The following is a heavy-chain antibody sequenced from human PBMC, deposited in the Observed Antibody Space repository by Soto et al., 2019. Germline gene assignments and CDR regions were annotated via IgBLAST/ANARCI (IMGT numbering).Heavy chain of an antibody. Sequence: QVQLVESGGGVVQPGRSLRLSCVASGFTFSSSGMHWVRQAPGKGLEWVAVISYNTTKKDYGDSVKGRFTISRDNSKNALYLQMTSLRPEDTAVYYCAKDRVTEAYYYYGMDVWGQGTTVTFSS. CDR2: ISYNTTKK. D-gene: IGHD2-21*02. CDR1: GFTFSSSG. V-gene: IGHV3-30*18. CDR3: AKDRVTEAYYYYGMDV. J-gene: IGHJ6*02.